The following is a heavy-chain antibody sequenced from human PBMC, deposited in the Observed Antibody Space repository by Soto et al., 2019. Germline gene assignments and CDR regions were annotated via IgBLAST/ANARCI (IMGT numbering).Heavy chain of an antibody. CDR1: GFTFDDYA. CDR2: ISWNSGSI. CDR3: AKDRGGRLVRGYFQH. D-gene: IGHD6-19*01. J-gene: IGHJ1*01. V-gene: IGHV3-9*01. Sequence: EVQLVESGGGLVQPGRSLRLSCAASGFTFDDYAMHWVRQAPGKGLEWVSGISWNSGSIGYSDSVKGRFTISRDNAKNSLYLQMNSLRAEDTALYYCAKDRGGRLVRGYFQHWGQGTLVTVSS.